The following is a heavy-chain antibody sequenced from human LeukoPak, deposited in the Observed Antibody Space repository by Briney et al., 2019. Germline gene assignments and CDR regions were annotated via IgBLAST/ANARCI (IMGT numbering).Heavy chain of an antibody. CDR3: ARVGAYYYDSSGYYSSYWYFDL. CDR2: IYYSGST. Sequence: PSETLSLTCTVSGGSISSGGYYWSWIRQHPGKGLEWIGYIYYSGSTYYNPSLKSRVTISVDTSKNQFSLKLSSVTAADTAVYYCARVGAYYYDSSGYYSSYWYFDLRGRGTLVTVSS. J-gene: IGHJ2*01. CDR1: GGSISSGGYY. D-gene: IGHD3-22*01. V-gene: IGHV4-31*03.